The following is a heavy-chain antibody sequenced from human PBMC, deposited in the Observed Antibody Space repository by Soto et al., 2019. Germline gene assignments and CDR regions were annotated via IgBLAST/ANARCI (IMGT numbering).Heavy chain of an antibody. D-gene: IGHD6-13*01. CDR3: ARARLYSSSWLQRQPFDY. V-gene: IGHV4-34*01. Sequence: PSETLSLTCAVYGGSFSGYYWSWIRQPPGKGLEWIGEINHSGSTNYNPSLKSRVTISVDTSKNQFSLKLSSVTAADTAVYYCARARLYSSSWLQRQPFDYWGQGTLVTVSS. CDR2: INHSGST. CDR1: GGSFSGYY. J-gene: IGHJ4*02.